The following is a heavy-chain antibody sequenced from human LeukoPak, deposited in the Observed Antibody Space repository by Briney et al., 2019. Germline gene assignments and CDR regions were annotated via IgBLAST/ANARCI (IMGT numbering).Heavy chain of an antibody. CDR1: GYTFTSYY. Sequence: ASVKVSCKASGYTFTSYYMHWVRQAPGQGLEWMGIINPSGGSTSYAPKFQGRVTMTRDTSTSTVYMELSSLRSEDTAVYYCARVRSVSVVVAAKNAFDIWGQGTMVTVSS. D-gene: IGHD2-15*01. V-gene: IGHV1-46*01. CDR3: ARVRSVSVVVAAKNAFDI. CDR2: INPSGGST. J-gene: IGHJ3*02.